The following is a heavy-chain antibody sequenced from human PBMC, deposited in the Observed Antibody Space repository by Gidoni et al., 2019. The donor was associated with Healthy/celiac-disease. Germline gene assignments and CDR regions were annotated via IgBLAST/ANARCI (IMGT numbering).Heavy chain of an antibody. J-gene: IGHJ4*02. Sequence: EVQLVETGGGLIQPVGSLRLSCAASGFSVSSNYMSWVRQAPGKGLEWVSVLYSGGSTNYAESVKGRFTSSRDNSKNKLELQMNSRRAEDRAVYYCARQDYGDYGFYFDYWGQGTLVTVSA. D-gene: IGHD4-17*01. CDR1: GFSVSSNY. CDR3: ARQDYGDYGFYFDY. CDR2: LYSGGST. V-gene: IGHV3-53*02.